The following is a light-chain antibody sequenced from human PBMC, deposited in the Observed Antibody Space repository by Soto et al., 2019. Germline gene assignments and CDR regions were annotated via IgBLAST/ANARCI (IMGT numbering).Light chain of an antibody. J-gene: IGLJ3*02. CDR3: SSFATSNTWV. Sequence: QSALTQPPSASGSPGQSVTISCTGTSSYVCAYNYVSWYQQHAGKAPKLVIYEVTKRPSGVPDRFSGSKSANTASLTVSGLQAEDEADYYCSSFATSNTWVFGGGTKLTVL. CDR2: EVT. V-gene: IGLV2-8*01. CDR1: SSYVCAYNY.